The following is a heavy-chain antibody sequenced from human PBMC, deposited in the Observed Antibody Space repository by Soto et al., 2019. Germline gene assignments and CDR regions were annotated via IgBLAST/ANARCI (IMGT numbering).Heavy chain of an antibody. CDR2: IDPRAGRT. D-gene: IGHD3-22*01. Sequence: QVQLVQSGAEVKKPGASVKVSCKASGYTFTTYYMHWIRQAPGQGPAWMGIIDPRAGRTGYAQRFQGRVALTSETSTTTVYMELSSLRSDDTAIYYCARDRDDSSGYPFDSWGQGTLVTVSS. CDR1: GYTFTTYY. V-gene: IGHV1-46*01. CDR3: ARDRDDSSGYPFDS. J-gene: IGHJ4*02.